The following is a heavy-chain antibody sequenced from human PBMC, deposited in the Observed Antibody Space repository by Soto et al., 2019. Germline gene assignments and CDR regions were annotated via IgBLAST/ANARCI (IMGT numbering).Heavy chain of an antibody. D-gene: IGHD3-22*01. Sequence: ASVKVSCKTSGYTFTRNGISWVRQAPGQGLEWMGWISPKSGSIKYAQKFQGRVIMTTDTSTSTAYMEVRSLRSDDTAVYYCVKDRDSNSWPSRDVWGPGTTVAVCS. CDR3: VKDRDSNSWPSRDV. CDR1: GYTFTRNG. J-gene: IGHJ6*02. CDR2: ISPKSGSI. V-gene: IGHV1-18*01.